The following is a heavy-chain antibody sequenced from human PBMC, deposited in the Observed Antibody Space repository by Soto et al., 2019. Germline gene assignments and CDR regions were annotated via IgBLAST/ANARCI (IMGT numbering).Heavy chain of an antibody. Sequence: PSETLSLTGTVSGGSISSYYWSWIRQPPGKGREWSGSIYYSGSTNYNPSLKSRVTISVDTSKNQFSLKLSSVTAADSAVYYCARGALGIAMANFDYWGQGTLVTVSS. J-gene: IGHJ4*02. CDR1: GGSISSYY. CDR3: ARGALGIAMANFDY. V-gene: IGHV4-59*01. CDR2: IYYSGST. D-gene: IGHD5-18*01.